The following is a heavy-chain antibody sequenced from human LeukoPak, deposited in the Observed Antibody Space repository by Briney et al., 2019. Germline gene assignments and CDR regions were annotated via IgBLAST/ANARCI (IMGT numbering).Heavy chain of an antibody. CDR2: ITNRDNSM. D-gene: IGHD2-15*01. CDR1: GFNFCDYY. Sequence: GGSLRLSCAASGFNFCDYYMTWIRQAPGKGLEWVSYITNRDNSMYYADSVKGRFTISRDNAKNSLHLQMNSLRAEDTAVYYCARIWPSVAAFDIWGQGTMVTVSS. J-gene: IGHJ3*02. CDR3: ARIWPSVAAFDI. V-gene: IGHV3-11*01.